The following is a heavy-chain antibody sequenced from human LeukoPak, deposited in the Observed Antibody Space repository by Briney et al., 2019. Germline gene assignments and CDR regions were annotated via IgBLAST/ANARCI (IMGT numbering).Heavy chain of an antibody. CDR1: GFAFSSYW. CDR3: GRVRQGDADY. V-gene: IGHV3-7*01. Sequence: PGGSLRPSCAASGFAFSSYWMTWVRQAPGKGLEWVASMDLDGSAKYYMDSVKGRFTISRDNAKNSLFLQMNSLRADDTAVYYCGRVRQGDADYWGQGTLVTVSS. J-gene: IGHJ4*02. D-gene: IGHD1-26*01. CDR2: MDLDGSAK.